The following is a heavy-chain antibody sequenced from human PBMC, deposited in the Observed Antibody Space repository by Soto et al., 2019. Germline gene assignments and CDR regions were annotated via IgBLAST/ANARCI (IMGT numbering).Heavy chain of an antibody. Sequence: QVQLVQSGAEVKKPGASVKVSCKASGYAFIGYYMHWVRQAPGQGLEWMGIINPSGGSTTYPQKFRGRVTMTSDTSTSTVYMELSSLRSEDTAVYYCSRDPLYCCGGSCHSGCILLYNWFDPWGQGTLVPVSS. CDR1: GYAFIGYY. CDR3: SRDPLYCCGGSCHSGCILLYNWFDP. V-gene: IGHV1-46*01. CDR2: INPSGGST. J-gene: IGHJ5*02. D-gene: IGHD2-15*01.